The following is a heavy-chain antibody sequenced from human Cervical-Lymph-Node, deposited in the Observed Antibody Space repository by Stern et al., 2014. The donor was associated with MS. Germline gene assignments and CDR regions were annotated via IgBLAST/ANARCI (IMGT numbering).Heavy chain of an antibody. Sequence: QLVQSGGGLVQPGGSLRLSCAASGFTFSSYWMSWVRQAPGKGLEWVANIKQDGSEKYYVDSVKGRFTISRDNAKNSLYLQMNSLRAEDTAVYYCARDRIVGATRYYYYGMDVWGQGTTVTVSS. J-gene: IGHJ6*02. CDR3: ARDRIVGATRYYYYGMDV. V-gene: IGHV3-7*01. CDR2: IKQDGSEK. D-gene: IGHD1-26*01. CDR1: GFTFSSYW.